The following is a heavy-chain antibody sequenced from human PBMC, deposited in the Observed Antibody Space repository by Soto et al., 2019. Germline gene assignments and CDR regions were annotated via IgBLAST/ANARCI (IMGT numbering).Heavy chain of an antibody. J-gene: IGHJ4*02. Sequence: SETLSLTCAVSDGSTSTSNWWTWVRQPPGRRLEWIGEISHGGTTNSNPSLKSRVTMSVDKSKNQFSLNLTSVTAADTAIYYCARRDFYGSSGYYGYWGQGILVTVSS. V-gene: IGHV4-4*02. CDR2: ISHGGTT. CDR3: ARRDFYGSSGYYGY. CDR1: DGSTSTSNW. D-gene: IGHD3-22*01.